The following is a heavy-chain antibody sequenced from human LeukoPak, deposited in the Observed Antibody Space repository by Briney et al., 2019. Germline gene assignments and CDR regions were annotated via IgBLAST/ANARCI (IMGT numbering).Heavy chain of an antibody. Sequence: GGSLRLSCAASGFTFSRYWMHWVRQAPGKGLEWVASINHNGNVNYYVDSVKGRFTISRDNAKNSLYLQMDSLTAEDTAVYYCVIDREWLQFHYWGPGTLVSVSS. CDR2: INHNGNVN. CDR3: VIDREWLQFHY. CDR1: GFTFSRYW. J-gene: IGHJ4*02. D-gene: IGHD3-3*01. V-gene: IGHV3-7*03.